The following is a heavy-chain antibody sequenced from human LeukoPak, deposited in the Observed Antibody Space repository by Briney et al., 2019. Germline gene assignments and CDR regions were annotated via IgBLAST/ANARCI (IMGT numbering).Heavy chain of an antibody. CDR3: ARAVGAARPYFDY. CDR2: IWYDGSNK. D-gene: IGHD6-6*01. CDR1: GFTFCSYG. Sequence: GRSLRLSCAASGFTFCSYGMHWVRQAPGKGLEWVAVIWYDGSNKYYADSVKGRFTISRDDSKNTLYLQMNSLRAEDTAVYYCARAVGAARPYFDYWGQGTLVTVSS. V-gene: IGHV3-33*01. J-gene: IGHJ4*02.